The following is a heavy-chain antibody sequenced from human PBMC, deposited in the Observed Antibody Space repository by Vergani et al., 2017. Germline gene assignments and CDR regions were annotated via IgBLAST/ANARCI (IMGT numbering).Heavy chain of an antibody. Sequence: QVQLQESGPGLVKPSETLSLTCTVSGGSVSSGSYYWSWIRQPPGKGLEWIGYIYYSGSTNYNPSLKSRVTISVDTSKNQFSLKLSSVTAADTAVYYCAGGGWEPYYFDYWGQGTLVTVSS. D-gene: IGHD1-26*01. V-gene: IGHV4-61*01. J-gene: IGHJ4*02. CDR3: AGGGWEPYYFDY. CDR2: IYYSGST. CDR1: GGSVSSGSYY.